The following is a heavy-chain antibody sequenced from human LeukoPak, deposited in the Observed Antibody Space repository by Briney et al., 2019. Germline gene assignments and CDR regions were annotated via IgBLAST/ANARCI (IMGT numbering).Heavy chain of an antibody. D-gene: IGHD3-16*02. CDR3: AKEGYDYVWGSYRYSPYYYYGMDV. V-gene: IGHV3-30*18. J-gene: IGHJ6*02. Sequence: PGGSLRLSCAASGFTFSSYGMHWVRQAPGKGLEWVAVISCDGSNKYYADSVKGRFTISRDNSKNTLYLQMNSLRAEDTAVYYCAKEGYDYVWGSYRYSPYYYYGMDVWGQGTTVTVSS. CDR2: ISCDGSNK. CDR1: GFTFSSYG.